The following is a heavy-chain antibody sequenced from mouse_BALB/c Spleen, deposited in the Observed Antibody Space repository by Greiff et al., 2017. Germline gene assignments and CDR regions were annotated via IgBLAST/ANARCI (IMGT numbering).Heavy chain of an antibody. CDR3: ARKGTLLRRDWYFDV. V-gene: IGHV3-2*02. J-gene: IGHJ1*01. CDR1: GYSITSDYA. Sequence: VQLKESGPGLVKPSQSLSLTCTVTGYSITSDYAWNWIRQFPGNKLEWMGYISYSGSTSYNPSLKSRISITRDTSKNQFFLQLNSVTTEDTATYYCARKGTLLRRDWYFDVWGAGTTVTVSS. CDR2: ISYSGST. D-gene: IGHD1-2*01.